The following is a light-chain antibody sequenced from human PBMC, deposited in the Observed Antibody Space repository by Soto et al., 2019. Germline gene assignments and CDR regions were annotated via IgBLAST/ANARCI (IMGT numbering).Light chain of an antibody. Sequence: DIQMTQSPSTLSASVGDRVTITCRASQSISSWLAWYQQIPGKAPKLLIYKASSLQSGVPSRFSGSGSETEFTLTITGLQPDDFATYYCHQYSRLPRTFGQGTKVENK. CDR2: KAS. CDR1: QSISSW. CDR3: HQYSRLPRT. V-gene: IGKV1-5*03. J-gene: IGKJ1*01.